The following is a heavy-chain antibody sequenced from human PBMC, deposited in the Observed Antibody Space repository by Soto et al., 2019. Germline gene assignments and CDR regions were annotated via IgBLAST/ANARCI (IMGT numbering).Heavy chain of an antibody. Sequence: PGWSLRLSCTASGVTFSNVWMNLVRQAPGKGLEWVGRIKSKSDDETTDYAAPVKGRFNISREDSKNTLYLQMNSLKTEDTAVYYCTTGLTYYYDTSGHYWEGAMEVWGKGIKVTVS. CDR1: GVTFSNVW. J-gene: IGHJ6*04. CDR2: IKSKSDDETT. V-gene: IGHV3-15*01. D-gene: IGHD3-22*01. CDR3: TTGLTYYYDTSGHYWEGAMEV.